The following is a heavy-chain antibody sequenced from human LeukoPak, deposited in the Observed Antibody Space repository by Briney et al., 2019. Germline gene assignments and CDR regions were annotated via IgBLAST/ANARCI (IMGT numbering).Heavy chain of an antibody. J-gene: IGHJ4*02. V-gene: IGHV3-23*01. Sequence: GGSLRLSCEASGSTFSTYAMDWLRQTPGKGLEWVSSISDSGDGAFYADSVKGRFTISRDNSKNTLYLQIDTLRAEDTAIYYCAKTLGSGYGEYYFDSWGRGTLVTVSS. CDR2: ISDSGDGA. CDR1: GSTFSTYA. D-gene: IGHD3-22*01. CDR3: AKTLGSGYGEYYFDS.